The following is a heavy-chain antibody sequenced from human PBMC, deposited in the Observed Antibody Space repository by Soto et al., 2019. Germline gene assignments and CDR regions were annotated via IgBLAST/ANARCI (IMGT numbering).Heavy chain of an antibody. CDR1: GYTCTGYY. J-gene: IGHJ6*02. CDR3: ARDYYDSSGYLYYYGMDV. Sequence: ASVKVSCKASGYTCTGYYMHWVRQAPGQGLEWMGWINPNSGGTNYAQKFQGRVTMTRDTSISTAYMELSRLRSDDTAVHYCARDYYDSSGYLYYYGMDVWGQGTTVTVSS. CDR2: INPNSGGT. V-gene: IGHV1-2*02. D-gene: IGHD3-22*01.